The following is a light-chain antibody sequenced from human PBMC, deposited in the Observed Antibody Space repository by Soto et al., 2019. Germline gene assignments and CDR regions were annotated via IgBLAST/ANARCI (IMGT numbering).Light chain of an antibody. CDR1: QSVSSSQ. J-gene: IGKJ2*01. V-gene: IGKV3-20*01. CDR3: QQFGSSPEYT. CDR2: GAS. Sequence: EIVLTQSPGTLSLSPGERATLSCRASQSVSSSQLAWYQQKPGQAPRLLIYGASTTATGIPDRFSGGGSGTNFTPTTSRREPEVFAVYYCQQFGSSPEYTFGQGPKLEVK.